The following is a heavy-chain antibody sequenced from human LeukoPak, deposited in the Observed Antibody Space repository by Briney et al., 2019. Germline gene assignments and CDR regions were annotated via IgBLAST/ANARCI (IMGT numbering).Heavy chain of an antibody. CDR1: GGTFSSYA. Sequence: SVKVSCKASGGTFSSYAISWVLQAPGQGPEWMGGIIPIFGTANYAQKFQGRVTITADESTSTAYMELSSLRSEDTAVYYCARDYSGSYSFDYWGQETLVTVSS. D-gene: IGHD1-26*01. CDR3: ARDYSGSYSFDY. V-gene: IGHV1-69*13. CDR2: IIPIFGTA. J-gene: IGHJ4*02.